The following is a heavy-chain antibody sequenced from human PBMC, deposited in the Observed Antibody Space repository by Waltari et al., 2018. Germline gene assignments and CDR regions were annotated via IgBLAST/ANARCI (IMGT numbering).Heavy chain of an antibody. CDR2: IIPIVGTA. Sequence: QVQLVQSGAEVKKPGSSVKVSCKASGGTFSSYAISWVRQAPGQGLEWMGGIIPIVGTANYAQKFQGRVTITADESTSTAYMELSSLRSEDTAVYYCASQAVTMVRGVPSGFDYWGQGTLVTVSS. CDR1: GGTFSSYA. V-gene: IGHV1-69*12. D-gene: IGHD3-10*01. J-gene: IGHJ4*02. CDR3: ASQAVTMVRGVPSGFDY.